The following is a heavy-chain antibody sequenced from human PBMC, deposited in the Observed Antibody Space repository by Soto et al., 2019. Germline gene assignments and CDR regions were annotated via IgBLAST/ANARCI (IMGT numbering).Heavy chain of an antibody. V-gene: IGHV4-34*01. J-gene: IGHJ5*02. Sequence: SETLSLTCAVYGGSFSGYSWSWIRQPPGKGLEWIGEINHSGRTNYNPSLKSRVTISEDTSMNHFSLSLTSVTAADTAVYYCASGRASRCLQDANYVSWGQGTLVTLSS. CDR1: GGSFSGYS. CDR2: INHSGRT. D-gene: IGHD1-7*01. CDR3: ASGRASRCLQDANYVS.